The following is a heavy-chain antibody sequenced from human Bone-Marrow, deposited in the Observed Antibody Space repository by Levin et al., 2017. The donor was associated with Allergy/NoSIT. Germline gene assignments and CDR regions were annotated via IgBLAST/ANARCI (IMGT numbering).Heavy chain of an antibody. CDR1: GGSIASRTYY. J-gene: IGHJ4*02. CDR2: IYYSDMYYTGST. V-gene: IGHV4-39*01. Sequence: SETLSLTCTVSGGSIASRTYYWAWIRQPPGKGLEWIASIYYSDMYYTGSTYYNPSLKSRVTTSADPSKNQISLKLTSVTVADTAVYYCARHESLIYGGRPDNWGQGTLVTVSS. CDR3: ARHESLIYGGRPDN. D-gene: IGHD2-15*01.